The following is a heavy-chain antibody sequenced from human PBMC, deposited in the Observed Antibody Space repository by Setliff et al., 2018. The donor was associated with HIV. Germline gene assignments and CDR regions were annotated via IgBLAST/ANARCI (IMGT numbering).Heavy chain of an antibody. CDR3: SINSPLSS. CDR2: IKNRPAGGTT. V-gene: IGHV3-15*01. CDR1: GFTFSVHG. J-gene: IGHJ4*02. Sequence: GGSLRLSCAASGFTFSVHGMHWVRQAPGRGLEWVGRIKNRPAGGTTEYAAPVKGRFTISRDDSKNMAYLQMNSLKIEDTALYFCSINSPLSSWGQGTLVTVSS. D-gene: IGHD6-6*01.